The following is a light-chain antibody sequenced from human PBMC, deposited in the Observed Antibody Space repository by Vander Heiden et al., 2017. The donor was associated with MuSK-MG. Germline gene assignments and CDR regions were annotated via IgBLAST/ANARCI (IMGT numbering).Light chain of an antibody. Sequence: DIQMTQYPSTLSAAVGDRVTITCRASQSISSWLAWYQQKPGKAPKLLIYKASSLESGVPSRFSGSGSGTEFTLTISSLQPDDFATYYCQQNNSYPYTFGQGTKLEIK. V-gene: IGKV1-5*03. J-gene: IGKJ2*01. CDR1: QSISSW. CDR2: KAS. CDR3: QQNNSYPYT.